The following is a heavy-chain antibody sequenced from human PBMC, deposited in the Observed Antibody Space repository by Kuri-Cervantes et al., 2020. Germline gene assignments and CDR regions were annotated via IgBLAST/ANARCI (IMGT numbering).Heavy chain of an antibody. Sequence: SVKVSCKASGGTFSSYAISWVRQAPGQGLEWMGGIIPIFGTANYAQKFQGRVTITADKSTSTAYMELSSLRSEDTAVYYCARGEWFGEPQRGWFDPWGQGTLVTVSS. D-gene: IGHD3-10*01. CDR1: GGTFSSYA. J-gene: IGHJ5*02. V-gene: IGHV1-69*06. CDR2: IIPIFGTA. CDR3: ARGEWFGEPQRGWFDP.